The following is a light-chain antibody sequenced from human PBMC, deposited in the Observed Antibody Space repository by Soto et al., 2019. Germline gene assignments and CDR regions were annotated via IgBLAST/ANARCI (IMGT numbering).Light chain of an antibody. CDR2: EVR. V-gene: IGLV2-14*01. Sequence: QSVLTQPASVSGSLGQSITISCTGGNRDIGAYNLVSWYQQYPDTAPKLIIYEVRNRPSGVSYRFTGSRSGNTASLTISALQADDESTFYCSSYTTTSTLLFGGGTKVTVL. J-gene: IGLJ3*02. CDR1: NRDIGAYNL. CDR3: SSYTTTSTLL.